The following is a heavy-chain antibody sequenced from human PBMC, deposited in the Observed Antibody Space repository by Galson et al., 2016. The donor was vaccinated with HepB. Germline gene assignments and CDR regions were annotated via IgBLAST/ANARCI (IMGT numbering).Heavy chain of an antibody. CDR2: TSYDGSET. Sequence: SLRLSCAASGFIFSNYGIDWVRQAPGKGLEWVGVTSYDGSETYYADSVKGRFTISRDNSKNTLYLQMNSLRAEDTAVYYCVKGGYYDSRGFPDYWGQGTLLTVPS. J-gene: IGHJ4*02. CDR1: GFIFSNYG. D-gene: IGHD3-22*01. V-gene: IGHV3-30*18. CDR3: VKGGYYDSRGFPDY.